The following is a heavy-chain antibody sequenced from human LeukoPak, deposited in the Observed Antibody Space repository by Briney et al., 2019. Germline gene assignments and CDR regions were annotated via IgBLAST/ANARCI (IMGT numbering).Heavy chain of an antibody. V-gene: IGHV5-51*01. CDR1: GYRFTSYW. CDR2: IYPGDSDT. CDR3: ARHVAPLVYSDAFDT. J-gene: IGHJ3*02. D-gene: IGHD2-8*01. Sequence: GESLKISCKGSGYRFTSYWIGWVRQMPGKGLEWMGIIYPGDSDTRYSPSFQGQVTISADKSIGTAYLQWSSLKASDTAMYYCARHVAPLVYSDAFDTWGQGTMVTVSS.